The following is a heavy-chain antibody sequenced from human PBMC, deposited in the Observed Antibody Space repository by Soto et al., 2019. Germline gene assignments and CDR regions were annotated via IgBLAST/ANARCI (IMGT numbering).Heavy chain of an antibody. CDR2: IYYSGST. D-gene: IGHD6-19*01. CDR1: GGSVSSGSYY. J-gene: IGHJ4*02. Sequence: SETLSLTCTVSGGSVSSGSYYWSWIRQPPGKGLEWIGYIYYSGSTNYNPSLKSRVTISVDTSKNQFSLKLSSVTAADTAVYYCARVKERQWLVHDYWGQGTLVTVSS. CDR3: ARVKERQWLVHDY. V-gene: IGHV4-61*01.